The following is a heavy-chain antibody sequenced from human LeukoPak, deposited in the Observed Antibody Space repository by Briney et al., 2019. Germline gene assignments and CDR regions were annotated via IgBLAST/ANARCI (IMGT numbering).Heavy chain of an antibody. Sequence: GGSLRFPCAASGFTFSSYAMNWVRLSAGKGLKWVSAITDNGNTTYYADSVKGRFTISRDNSKNTLYSQMNSLRAEDTAVYYCATLRLSDHFDYWGQGTLVTVSS. J-gene: IGHJ4*02. CDR1: GFTFSSYA. V-gene: IGHV3-23*05. D-gene: IGHD2-15*01. CDR3: ATLRLSDHFDY. CDR2: ITDNGNTT.